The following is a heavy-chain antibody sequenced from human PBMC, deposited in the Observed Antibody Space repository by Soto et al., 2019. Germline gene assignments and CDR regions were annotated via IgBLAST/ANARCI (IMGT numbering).Heavy chain of an antibody. CDR3: ARSDYFLDY. J-gene: IGHJ4*02. CDR1: GVSFSGYY. Sequence: PSETLCLTCAVYGVSFSGYYWSWIRPPPGKGLEWIGEINHSGSTNYNPSLKSRVTISVDTSKNQFSLKLSSVTAADTAVYYCARSDYFLDYWGQGTLVTVSS. V-gene: IGHV4-34*01. CDR2: INHSGST. D-gene: IGHD3-9*01.